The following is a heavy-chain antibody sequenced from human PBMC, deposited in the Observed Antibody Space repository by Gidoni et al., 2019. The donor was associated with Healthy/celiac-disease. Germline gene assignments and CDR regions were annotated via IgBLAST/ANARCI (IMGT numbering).Heavy chain of an antibody. CDR1: GFTVVDYA. V-gene: IGHV3-9*01. J-gene: IGHJ4*02. CDR3: AKDGAVAGTPSYFDY. D-gene: IGHD6-19*01. Sequence: EVQLVESGGGLVQPGRSLRLSCAASGFTVVDYAMDWVRHAPGKGREWVSGISWNSGSIGYADSVKGRFTISRDNAKNSLYLQMNSLRAEDTALYYCAKDGAVAGTPSYFDYWGQGTLVTVSS. CDR2: ISWNSGSI.